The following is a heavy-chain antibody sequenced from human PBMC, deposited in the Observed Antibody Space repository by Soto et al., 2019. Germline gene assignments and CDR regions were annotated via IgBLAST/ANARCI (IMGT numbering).Heavy chain of an antibody. D-gene: IGHD3-16*01. CDR2: KSYDGSNK. CDR1: GFTFSSYA. Sequence: QVQLVESGGGVVQPGRSLRLSCAASGFTFSSYAMHWVRQAPGKGLEWVAVKSYDGSNKYYADSVKGRFTISRDNSKNTLYLQMNSLRAEDTAVYYCARTFYDPGPFDPWGQGTLVTVSS. J-gene: IGHJ5*02. V-gene: IGHV3-30-3*01. CDR3: ARTFYDPGPFDP.